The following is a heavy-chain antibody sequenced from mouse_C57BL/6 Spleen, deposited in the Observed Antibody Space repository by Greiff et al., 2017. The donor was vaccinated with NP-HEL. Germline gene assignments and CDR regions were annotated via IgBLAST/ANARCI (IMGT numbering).Heavy chain of an antibody. CDR2: IWSGGST. V-gene: IGHV2-2*01. CDR3: ARNENWDWFAY. CDR1: GFSLTSYG. J-gene: IGHJ3*01. D-gene: IGHD4-1*01. Sequence: VQLQQSGPGLVQPSQSLSITCTVSGFSLTSYGVHWVRQSPGKGLEWLGVIWSGGSTDYNAAFISRLSISKDNSKSQVFFKMNSLQADDTAIYYCARNENWDWFAYWGQGTLVTVSA.